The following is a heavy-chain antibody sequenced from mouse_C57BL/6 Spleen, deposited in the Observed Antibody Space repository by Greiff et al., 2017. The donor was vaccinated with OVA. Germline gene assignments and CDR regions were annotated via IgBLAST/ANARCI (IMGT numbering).Heavy chain of an antibody. D-gene: IGHD2-4*01. J-gene: IGHJ3*01. CDR1: GYTFTDYY. V-gene: IGHV1-26*01. Sequence: VQLQQSGPELVKPGASVKISCKASGYTFTDYYMNWVKQSHGKSLEWIGDINPNNGGTSYNQKFKGKATLTVDKSSSTAYMELRSLTSEDSAVYYCARGGYDYEWFAYWGQGTLVTVSA. CDR3: ARGGYDYEWFAY. CDR2: INPNNGGT.